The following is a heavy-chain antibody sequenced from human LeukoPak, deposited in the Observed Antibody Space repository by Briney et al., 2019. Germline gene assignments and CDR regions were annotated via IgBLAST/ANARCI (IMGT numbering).Heavy chain of an antibody. CDR1: GGSISGGTYY. CDR3: ARHGGYIFLNWFDP. CDR2: VSYSGTT. V-gene: IGHV4-39*01. Sequence: SETLSLTCIVSGGSISGGTYYWGWIRQPPGKGLEWIGTVSYSGTTYYKSSLKSRVTISVDTSKNQFSLYLNSVTAADTAVYYCARHGGYIFLNWFDPWGQGTLVTVSS. D-gene: IGHD6-19*01. J-gene: IGHJ5*01.